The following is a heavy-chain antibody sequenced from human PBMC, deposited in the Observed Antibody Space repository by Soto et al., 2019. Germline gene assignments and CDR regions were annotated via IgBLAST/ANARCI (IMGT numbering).Heavy chain of an antibody. J-gene: IGHJ5*02. D-gene: IGHD5-18*01. CDR3: ARDGGTAMVLDP. Sequence: QVQLQESGPGLVKPSQTLSLTCIVSGGSISSNGYYWNWIRQHPGKGLEWIGYIYHSGSTYYNPSLKSRATISLDTSKNRFCQNLSSVTGADTAMYYCARDGGTAMVLDPWGQGILGTVSS. V-gene: IGHV4-31*03. CDR2: IYHSGST. CDR1: GGSISSNGYY.